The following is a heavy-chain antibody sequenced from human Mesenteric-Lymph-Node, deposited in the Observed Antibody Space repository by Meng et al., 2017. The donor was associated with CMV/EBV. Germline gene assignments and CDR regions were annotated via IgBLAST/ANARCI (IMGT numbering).Heavy chain of an antibody. CDR3: ARVVVRGVIPSYGMDV. V-gene: IGHV3-11*01. CDR2: ISSSGSTI. D-gene: IGHD3-10*01. Sequence: GGSLRLSCTVSGGSISSSDHYWGWIRQPPGRGLEWVSYISSSGSTIYYADSVKGRFTISRDNAKNSLYLQMNSLRAEDTAVYYCARVVVRGVIPSYGMDVWGQGTTVTVSS. J-gene: IGHJ6*02. CDR1: GGSISSSDHY.